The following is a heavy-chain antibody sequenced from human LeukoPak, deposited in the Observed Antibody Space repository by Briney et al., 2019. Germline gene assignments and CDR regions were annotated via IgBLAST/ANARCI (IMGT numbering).Heavy chain of an antibody. CDR2: INPNSGGT. V-gene: IGHV1-2*06. D-gene: IGHD1-1*01. CDR1: GYTFTGYY. J-gene: IGHJ4*02. Sequence: ASAKVSCKASGYTFTGYYMHWVRQTPGPGLELMGRINPNSGGTNYAQKFQGSVTMTRDTSISTAYMELSRLRSDDTAVYYCARVSGTYDYWGQGTLVTVSS. CDR3: ARVSGTYDY.